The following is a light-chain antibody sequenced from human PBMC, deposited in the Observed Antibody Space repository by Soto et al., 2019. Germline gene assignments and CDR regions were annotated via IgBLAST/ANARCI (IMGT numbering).Light chain of an antibody. J-gene: IGKJ1*01. CDR3: QQYGSSPTWT. CDR2: GAS. CDR1: QSVSSSY. Sequence: SVLTQSPGILSLSPGERVTLSCRASQSVSSSYLAWYQQKPGRAPRLLIYGASSRATGIPDRFSGSGSGTDFTLTISRLEPEDVAVYYCQQYGSSPTWTFGQGTKVDIK. V-gene: IGKV3-20*01.